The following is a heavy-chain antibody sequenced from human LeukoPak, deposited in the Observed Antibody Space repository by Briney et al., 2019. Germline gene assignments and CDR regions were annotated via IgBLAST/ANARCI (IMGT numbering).Heavy chain of an antibody. CDR2: IYYSGST. D-gene: IGHD2-2*01. J-gene: IGHJ6*03. CDR1: GGSISSYY. Sequence: PSETLSLTCTVSGGSISSYYWSWIRQPPGKGLEWIGYIYYSGSTNYNRSLKSRVTISVDTSKNQFSLKLSSVTAADTAVYYCARLGCGSTSCCNYYYYYMDVWGKGTTVTVSS. CDR3: ARLGCGSTSCCNYYYYYMDV. V-gene: IGHV4-59*08.